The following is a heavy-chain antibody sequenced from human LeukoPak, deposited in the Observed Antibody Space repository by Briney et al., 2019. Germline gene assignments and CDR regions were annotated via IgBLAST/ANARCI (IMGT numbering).Heavy chain of an antibody. CDR1: GGTFSSYA. V-gene: IGHV1-69*01. Sequence: VKVSCKASGGTFSSYAISWVRQAPGQGLEWMGGIIPIFGTANYAQKFQGRVTITADESTSTAYMELSSLRSEDTAVYYCASRQGYCSSTSCYGFDYWGQGTLVTVST. CDR2: IIPIFGTA. J-gene: IGHJ4*02. CDR3: ASRQGYCSSTSCYGFDY. D-gene: IGHD2-2*01.